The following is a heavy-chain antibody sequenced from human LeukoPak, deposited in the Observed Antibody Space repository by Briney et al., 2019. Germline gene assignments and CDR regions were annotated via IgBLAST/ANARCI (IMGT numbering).Heavy chain of an antibody. D-gene: IGHD5-24*01. Sequence: GGSLRLSCAASGFTFSSYEMNWVRQAPGKGLEWVSYISSSGSTIYYADSVKGRFTISRDNAKNSLYLQMNSLRAEDTAVYYCALGDGYNLVRLDYWGQGTLVTVSS. J-gene: IGHJ4*02. CDR1: GFTFSSYE. CDR3: ALGDGYNLVRLDY. V-gene: IGHV3-48*03. CDR2: ISSSGSTI.